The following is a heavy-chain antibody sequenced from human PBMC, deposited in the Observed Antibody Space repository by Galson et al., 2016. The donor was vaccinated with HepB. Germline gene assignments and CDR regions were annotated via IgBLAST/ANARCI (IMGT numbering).Heavy chain of an antibody. D-gene: IGHD3-16*01. V-gene: IGHV3-33*02. J-gene: IGHJ4*02. Sequence: SLRLSCAASGRTFSRDGMHWVRQPPGKGLEWVAVIWSDGNTKFYADSAKGRFTISRDNSKNTLFLQMNSLRAGDTAVYYCAGAHTLMLKYFDYWGQGTLVTGSS. CDR2: IWSDGNTK. CDR3: AGAHTLMLKYFDY. CDR1: GRTFSRDG.